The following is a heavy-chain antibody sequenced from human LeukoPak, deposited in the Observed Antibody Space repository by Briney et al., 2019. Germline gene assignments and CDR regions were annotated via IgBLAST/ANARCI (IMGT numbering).Heavy chain of an antibody. J-gene: IGHJ4*02. V-gene: IGHV4-59*01. D-gene: IGHD6-19*01. CDR2: IYYSGST. Sequence: PSETLSLTCTVSGGSISSYYWSWIRQPPAKGQEWVGYIYYSGSTNYNPSLKSRVTISVDTSKNQFSLKLSSVTAADTAVYYCVRSRGSGWGRTYYFDYWGQGTLVTVSS. CDR1: GGSISSYY. CDR3: VRSRGSGWGRTYYFDY.